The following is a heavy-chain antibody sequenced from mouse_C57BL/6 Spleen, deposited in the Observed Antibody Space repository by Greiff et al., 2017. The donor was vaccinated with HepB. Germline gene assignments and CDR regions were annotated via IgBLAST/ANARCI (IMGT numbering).Heavy chain of an antibody. CDR1: GYAFSSSW. CDR3: ARGTGQDPAWLAY. CDR2: IYPGDGDT. D-gene: IGHD3-2*02. J-gene: IGHJ3*01. V-gene: IGHV1-82*01. Sequence: VQLQQSGPELVKPGASVKISCKASGYAFSSSWMNWVKQRPGKGLEWIGRIYPGDGDTNYNGKFKGKATLTADKSSSTAYMQLSSLTSEDSAVYFCARGTGQDPAWLAYWGQGTPVTVSA.